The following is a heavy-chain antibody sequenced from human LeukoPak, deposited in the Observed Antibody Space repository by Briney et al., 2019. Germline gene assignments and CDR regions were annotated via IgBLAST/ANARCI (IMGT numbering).Heavy chain of an antibody. V-gene: IGHV4-59*01. J-gene: IGHJ4*02. Sequence: MSSETLSLTCTVSGGSISSYYWSWIRQPPGKGLEWIGYIYYSGNTNYNPSLKTRVTISVDTSKNQFSLKLSSVTAADTAVYYCARAGSWKLNFDYWGQGTLVTVSS. D-gene: IGHD6-13*01. CDR2: IYYSGNT. CDR1: GGSISSYY. CDR3: ARAGSWKLNFDY.